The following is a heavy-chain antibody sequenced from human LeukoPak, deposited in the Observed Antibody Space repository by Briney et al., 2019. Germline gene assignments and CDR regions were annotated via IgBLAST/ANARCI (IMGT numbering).Heavy chain of an antibody. V-gene: IGHV3-15*01. J-gene: IGHJ4*02. D-gene: IGHD3-16*02. CDR2: IKSKTDGGTT. CDR1: GFTFSNHG. CDR3: TTGVMITFGGVIVFDH. Sequence: GRSLRLSCAASGFTFSNHGMHWVRQAPGKGLEWVGRIKSKTDGGTTDYAAPVKGRFTISRDDSKNTLYLQMNSLKTEDTAVYYCTTGVMITFGGVIVFDHWGQGTLVTVSS.